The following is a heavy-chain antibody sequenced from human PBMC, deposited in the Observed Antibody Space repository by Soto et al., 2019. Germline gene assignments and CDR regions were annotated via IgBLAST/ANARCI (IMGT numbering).Heavy chain of an antibody. V-gene: IGHV4-31*03. D-gene: IGHD3-22*01. CDR2: IYYSGST. J-gene: IGHJ4*02. CDR1: GGSISSGGYS. Sequence: SETLSLTCTVSGGSISSGGYSWSWIRQHPGKGLEWIGYIYYSGSTYYNPSLKSRVTISVDTSKNQCSLKLSSVTAADTAVYYCARESSDSSGYYYGHWDYWGQGTLVTVSS. CDR3: ARESSDSSGYYYGHWDY.